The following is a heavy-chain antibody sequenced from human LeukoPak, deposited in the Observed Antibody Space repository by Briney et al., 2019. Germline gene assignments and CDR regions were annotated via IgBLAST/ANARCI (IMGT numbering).Heavy chain of an antibody. Sequence: PGGSLRLSCSASGFTFSNYGMTWVRQAPGKGLEWVSGISDSGTNTYYAVSVKGRFTISRDNSKNALYLQMNTLRAEDTALYYCAKVGADRNYDYWGQGTLVTVRS. D-gene: IGHD3-16*01. CDR2: ISDSGTNT. CDR3: AKVGADRNYDY. J-gene: IGHJ4*02. V-gene: IGHV3-23*01. CDR1: GFTFSNYG.